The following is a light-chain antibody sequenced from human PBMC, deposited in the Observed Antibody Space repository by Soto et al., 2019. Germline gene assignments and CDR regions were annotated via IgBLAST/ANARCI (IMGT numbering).Light chain of an antibody. Sequence: EIVLTQSPGTLSLSPGERATLSCRASQSVSNNYLAWYQQKPGQAPRLLIYDASNRATGIPDRFSGSGSGTDFTLTINRLEPEDFAVYYCQQRSNWPSITFGQGTRLEIK. J-gene: IGKJ5*01. V-gene: IGKV3D-20*02. CDR3: QQRSNWPSIT. CDR1: QSVSNNY. CDR2: DAS.